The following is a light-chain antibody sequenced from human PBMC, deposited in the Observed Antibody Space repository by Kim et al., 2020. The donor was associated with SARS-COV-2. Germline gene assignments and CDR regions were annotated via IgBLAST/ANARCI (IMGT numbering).Light chain of an antibody. CDR1: QSISSW. CDR3: QQYNSYWRT. V-gene: IGKV1-5*03. J-gene: IGKJ1*01. CDR2: KAS. Sequence: ASVGDRVTITCRASQSISSWLAWYQQKPGKAPKLLIYKASSLESGVPSRFSGSGSGTEFTLTISSLQPDDFATYYCQQYNSYWRTFGQGTKVEIK.